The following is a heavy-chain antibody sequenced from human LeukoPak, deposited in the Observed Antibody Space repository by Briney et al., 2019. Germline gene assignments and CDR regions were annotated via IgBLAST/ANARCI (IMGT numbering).Heavy chain of an antibody. CDR2: IYSGGST. D-gene: IGHD2-21*02. Sequence: PGGSLRLSCAASGFTVSSNYMSWVRQAPGKGLEWVSVIYSGGSTYYADSVKGRFTISRDNSKNTLYLQMNRLRAEDTAVYYCAVYCSGGCYSGLVWGQGTLVTVSS. CDR3: AVYCSGGCYSGLV. CDR1: GFTVSSNY. J-gene: IGHJ4*02. V-gene: IGHV3-66*01.